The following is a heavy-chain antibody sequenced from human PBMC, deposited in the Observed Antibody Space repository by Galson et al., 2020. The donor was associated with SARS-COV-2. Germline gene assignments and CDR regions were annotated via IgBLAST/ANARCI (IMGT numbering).Heavy chain of an antibody. J-gene: IGHJ3*02. CDR3: TTDTVEFYYDSSGYQDNDAFDI. D-gene: IGHD3-22*01. Sequence: GGSLRLCCAASGFTFSNAWMSWVRQAPGKGLEWVGRIKSKTDGGTTDYAAPVKGRFTISRDDSKNMLYLLMNSLKTEDTAVYYCTTDTVEFYYDSSGYQDNDAFDIWGQGTMVTVSS. CDR2: IKSKTDGGTT. V-gene: IGHV3-15*01. CDR1: GFTFSNAW.